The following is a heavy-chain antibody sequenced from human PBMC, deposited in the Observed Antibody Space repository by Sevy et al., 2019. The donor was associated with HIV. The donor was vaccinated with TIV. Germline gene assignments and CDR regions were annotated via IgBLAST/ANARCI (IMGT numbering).Heavy chain of an antibody. CDR2: IYYSGST. CDR1: GGSISSYY. Sequence: SETLSLTCTVSGGSISSYYWSWIRQPPGKGLEWIGYIYYSGSTNYNPSLKSRVTISVDTSKNQFSLKLSSVTAADTAVYYCARDNVLRYFDWLLDAFDIWGQGTMVTVSS. V-gene: IGHV4-59*13. J-gene: IGHJ3*02. CDR3: ARDNVLRYFDWLLDAFDI. D-gene: IGHD3-9*01.